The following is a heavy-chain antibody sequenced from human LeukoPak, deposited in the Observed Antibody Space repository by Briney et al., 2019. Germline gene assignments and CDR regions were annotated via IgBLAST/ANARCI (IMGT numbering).Heavy chain of an antibody. D-gene: IGHD3-9*01. J-gene: IGHJ4*02. Sequence: PGGSLRLSCAASGFRFSSYAMSWVRQAPGKGLEWVTIIGGSGGSTYYADSVKGRFTISRDNSKNTLYLQMNSLRAEDTAVYYCAKDPWYDILTGYSGYFDYWGQGTLVTVSS. CDR1: GFRFSSYA. CDR2: IGGSGGST. CDR3: AKDPWYDILTGYSGYFDY. V-gene: IGHV3-23*01.